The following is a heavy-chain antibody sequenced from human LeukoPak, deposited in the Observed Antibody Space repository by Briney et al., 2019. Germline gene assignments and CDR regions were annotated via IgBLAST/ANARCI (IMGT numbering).Heavy chain of an antibody. J-gene: IGHJ3*02. CDR2: IYPGDSDT. D-gene: IGHD3-22*01. Sequence: GEALKNSCKGSGYSFTSYWIGWVRQMPGKGLEWMGIIYPGDSDTRYSPSFQGQVTISADKSITTAYLQWSSLKASDTAMYYCARHIHAATYFYDSSGNAFDIWGQGTMVTVSS. CDR1: GYSFTSYW. V-gene: IGHV5-51*01. CDR3: ARHIHAATYFYDSSGNAFDI.